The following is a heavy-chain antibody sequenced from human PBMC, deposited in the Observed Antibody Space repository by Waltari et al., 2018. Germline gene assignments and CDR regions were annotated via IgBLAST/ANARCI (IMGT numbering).Heavy chain of an antibody. D-gene: IGHD3-3*01. Sequence: WIRQSPGKGLEWIGEINDSGRTKYKPSLKSRVTISIDTSKNQFSLRLSSVTAADRAVYYCARGTFGVVIIPYYYYHMDVWGKGTSVTVSS. V-gene: IGHV4-34*01. CDR3: ARGTFGVVIIPYYYYHMDV. CDR2: INDSGRT. J-gene: IGHJ6*03.